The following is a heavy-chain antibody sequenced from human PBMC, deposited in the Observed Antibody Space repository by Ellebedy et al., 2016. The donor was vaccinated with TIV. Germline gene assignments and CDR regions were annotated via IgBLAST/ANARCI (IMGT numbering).Heavy chain of an antibody. CDR1: GGSISSRSYY. CDR2: ISHGGTS. CDR3: ARHPYDILTGYHFDS. Sequence: MPSETLSLTCTVSGGSISSRSYYRDWIRQTPGKGLEWIGSISHGGTSFYNPSLKSRVTISIDTSRNQFSLRLRSVTAADTAVFYCARHPYDILTGYHFDSWGQGTLVTVSS. J-gene: IGHJ4*02. D-gene: IGHD3-9*01. V-gene: IGHV4-39*01.